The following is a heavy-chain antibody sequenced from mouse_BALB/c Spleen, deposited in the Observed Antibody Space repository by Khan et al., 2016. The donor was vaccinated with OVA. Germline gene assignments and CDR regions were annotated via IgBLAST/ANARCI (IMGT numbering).Heavy chain of an antibody. Sequence: QVQLKESGAELARPGASVKMSCKASGYTFTSYTMHWVKQRPGQGLEWIGYIIPSTVYTNYNQKFKDKATLTADKSSSTAYMQLSSLTSEDSAVYYCARDFHYYGGRGAMDNWGQGTSVTVSS. CDR2: IIPSTVYT. CDR3: ARDFHYYGGRGAMDN. CDR1: GYTFTSYT. V-gene: IGHV1-4*01. J-gene: IGHJ4*01. D-gene: IGHD1-1*01.